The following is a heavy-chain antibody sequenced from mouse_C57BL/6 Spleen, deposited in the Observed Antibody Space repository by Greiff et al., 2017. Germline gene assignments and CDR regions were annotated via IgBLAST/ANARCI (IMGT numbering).Heavy chain of an antibody. J-gene: IGHJ2*01. CDR3: ADGNSYFDY. CDR2: IYPGDGDT. Sequence: QVQLQQSGPELVKPGASVKISCKASGYAFSSSWMNWVKQRPGKGLEWIGRIYPGDGDTNYNGTFKGKATLTADKSSSTAYMQLSSLTSEDSAVYYCADGNSYFDYWGQGTTLTVSS. V-gene: IGHV1-82*01. CDR1: GYAFSSSW. D-gene: IGHD2-1*01.